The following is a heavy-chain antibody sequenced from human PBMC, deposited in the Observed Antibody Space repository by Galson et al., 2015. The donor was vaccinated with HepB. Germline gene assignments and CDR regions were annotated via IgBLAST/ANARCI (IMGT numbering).Heavy chain of an antibody. D-gene: IGHD4-17*01. CDR3: ARDVENGDYDPRGYFDY. Sequence: SVKVSCKASGYTFTSYGISWVRQAPGQGLEWLGWISAYNGNTNDAQNLQGRVTMTTDTSTSTAYMELRSLRSDDTAVYYCARDVENGDYDPRGYFDYWGQGTLVTVPS. V-gene: IGHV1-18*01. J-gene: IGHJ4*02. CDR1: GYTFTSYG. CDR2: ISAYNGNT.